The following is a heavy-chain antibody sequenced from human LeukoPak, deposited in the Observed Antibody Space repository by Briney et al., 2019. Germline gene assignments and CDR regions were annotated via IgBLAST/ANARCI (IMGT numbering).Heavy chain of an antibody. V-gene: IGHV3-23*01. J-gene: IGHJ6*03. CDR2: ISGSGGST. CDR1: GFTFSSYA. Sequence: PGGSLRLSCAASGFTFSSYAMSWVRQAPGKGLEWVSAISGSGGSTYYADSVKGRFTISRDNAANSLYLQMNSLRAEDTAVYYCARDIVQLDYMDVWGKGTTVTVSS. D-gene: IGHD2/OR15-2a*01. CDR3: ARDIVQLDYMDV.